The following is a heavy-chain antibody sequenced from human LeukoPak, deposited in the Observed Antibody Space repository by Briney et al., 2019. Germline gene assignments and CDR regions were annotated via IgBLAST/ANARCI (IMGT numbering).Heavy chain of an antibody. CDR1: EYTFTGYH. V-gene: IGHV1-2*02. CDR3: ARGYCTGDSCSGAWFDP. J-gene: IGHJ5*02. Sequence: ASVKVSCKASEYTFTGYHIHWVRQAPGQGLEWMGWINPNSGGTNYAQKFQGRVTMTRHTSISTAYIELNRLRSDDTAVYYCARGYCTGDSCSGAWFDPWGRGTLVTVSS. CDR2: INPNSGGT. D-gene: IGHD2-15*01.